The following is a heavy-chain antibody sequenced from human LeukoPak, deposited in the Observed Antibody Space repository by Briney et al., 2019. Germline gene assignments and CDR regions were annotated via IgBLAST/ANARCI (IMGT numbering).Heavy chain of an antibody. CDR1: GFTFSNYW. V-gene: IGHV3-74*01. CDR2: IDSDGKST. CDR3: VRDKEVVTGIGWFDP. Sequence: GGSLRLSCAASGFTFSNYWMHWVRQAPGKGLVWVSSIDSDGKSTNYADSVKGRFTISRDNAKNTLYLQMNSLRVEDTAVYYCVRDKEVVTGIGWFDPWGQGTLVTVSS. J-gene: IGHJ5*02. D-gene: IGHD2-21*02.